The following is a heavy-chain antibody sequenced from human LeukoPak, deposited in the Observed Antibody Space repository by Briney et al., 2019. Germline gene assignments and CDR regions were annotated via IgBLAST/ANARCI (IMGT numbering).Heavy chain of an antibody. CDR3: ARERRDSSGYYFVGDAFDI. Sequence: SETLSLTCSVSGGSISSSSSYWGWIRQPPGKGLEWIGSIYHSGSTYYNPSLKSRVTISVDTSKNQFSLKLSSVTAADTAVYYCARERRDSSGYYFVGDAFDIWGQGTMVTVSS. D-gene: IGHD3-22*01. V-gene: IGHV4-39*07. CDR2: IYHSGST. J-gene: IGHJ3*02. CDR1: GGSISSSSSY.